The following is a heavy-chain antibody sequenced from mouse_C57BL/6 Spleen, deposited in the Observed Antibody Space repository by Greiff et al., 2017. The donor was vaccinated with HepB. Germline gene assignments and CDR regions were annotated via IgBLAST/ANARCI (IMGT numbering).Heavy chain of an antibody. CDR1: GYTFTDYN. Sequence: VQLQQSGPELVKPGASVKIPCKASGYTFTDYNMDWVKQSHGKSLEWIGDINPNNGGTIYNQKFKGKATLTVDKSSSTAYMELRSLTSEDTAVYYWARAHYGSSSCFAYWGQGTLVTVSA. CDR3: ARAHYGSSSCFAY. J-gene: IGHJ3*01. D-gene: IGHD1-1*01. V-gene: IGHV1-18*01. CDR2: INPNNGGT.